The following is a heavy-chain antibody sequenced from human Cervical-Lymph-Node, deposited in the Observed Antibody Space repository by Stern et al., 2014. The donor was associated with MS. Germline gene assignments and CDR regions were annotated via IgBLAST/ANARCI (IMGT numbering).Heavy chain of an antibody. CDR1: GGSLRSYY. CDR3: AREGEYCSGSRCYPFLDY. D-gene: IGHD2-15*01. J-gene: IGHJ4*02. Sequence: QVQLQESGPGLVKPSETLSLTCTVSGGSLRSYYWNWIRQAPGKGLEWLGFLYNTGSVNYNPSLSSRVAMSVDTSKNQFSLTVSSVTAADTAVYYCAREGEYCSGSRCYPFLDYWGQGTLVTVSS. CDR2: LYNTGSV. V-gene: IGHV4-59*01.